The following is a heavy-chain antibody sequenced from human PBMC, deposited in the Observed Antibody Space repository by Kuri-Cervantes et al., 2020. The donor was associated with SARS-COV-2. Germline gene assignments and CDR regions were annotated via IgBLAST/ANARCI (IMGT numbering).Heavy chain of an antibody. D-gene: IGHD6-6*01. J-gene: IGHJ4*02. V-gene: IGHV3-30*04. CDR2: ISYDGSNL. Sequence: GESLKISCAASGFTFGNYAMHWVRQAPGKGLEWVAIISYDGSNLYKDSVKGRFTISRDNSRNTVNLQMTSLRREDTAVYYCAREGPHSTSSEIDYWGQGTLVTVSS. CDR3: AREGPHSTSSEIDY. CDR1: GFTFGNYA.